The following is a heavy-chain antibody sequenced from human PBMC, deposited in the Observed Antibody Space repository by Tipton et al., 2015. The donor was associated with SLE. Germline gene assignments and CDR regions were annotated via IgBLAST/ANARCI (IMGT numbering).Heavy chain of an antibody. Sequence: TLSLTCTVSGGSISSSSFLWGWIRQPPGKGLEWIGNIYYSGSAYYNPSLKSRVTISEDTSKNEFSLKVSSVTAADTAVYYCARSLGTYYYDSTVAFWGQGTLVTVSS. CDR3: ARSLGTYYYDSTVAF. J-gene: IGHJ4*02. CDR1: GGSISSSSFL. V-gene: IGHV4-39*07. CDR2: IYYSGSA. D-gene: IGHD3-22*01.